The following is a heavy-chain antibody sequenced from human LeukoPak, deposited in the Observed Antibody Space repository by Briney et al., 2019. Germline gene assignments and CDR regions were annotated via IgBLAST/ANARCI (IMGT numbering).Heavy chain of an antibody. J-gene: IGHJ3*02. CDR2: IYYSGST. V-gene: IGHV4-31*03. Sequence: SQTLSLTCTVSGGSISSGGYYWSWIRQHPGKGLEWIGYIYYSGSTYYNPSLKSRVTISVDTSKNQFSLKLCSVTAADTAVYYCARSNIDGSGTDLAFDIWGQGTMVTVSS. CDR3: ARSNIDGSGTDLAFDI. CDR1: GGSISSGGYY. D-gene: IGHD3-10*01.